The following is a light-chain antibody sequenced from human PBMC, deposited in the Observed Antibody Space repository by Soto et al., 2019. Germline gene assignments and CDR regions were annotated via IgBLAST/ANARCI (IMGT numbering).Light chain of an antibody. V-gene: IGKV3-11*01. CDR1: QSVSRY. CDR3: QQRSDWPPIT. J-gene: IGKJ5*01. Sequence: EIVLTQSPATLSLSPGERATLSFRASQSVSRYLAWYQQKPGQAPRLLIYDAFTRASGIPARFTGSGSGTDFTLTISSLEPEDFAVYDCQQRSDWPPITFGQGTRLEIK. CDR2: DAF.